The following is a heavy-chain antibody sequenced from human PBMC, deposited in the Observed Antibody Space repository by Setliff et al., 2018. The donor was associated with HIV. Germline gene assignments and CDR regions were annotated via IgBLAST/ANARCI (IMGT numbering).Heavy chain of an antibody. CDR1: RASISSGGYY. CDR2: IYYSGNT. V-gene: IGHV4-31*03. D-gene: IGHD4-17*01. CDR3: ARVYGDHVEGAFDI. J-gene: IGHJ3*02. Sequence: PSETLSLTCTVSRASISSGGYYWSWIRQRPGEGLEWIGYIYYSGNTFYNPSLKSRVTISVGTSKNQFSLKLSSVTAADTALYYCARVYGDHVEGAFDIWGQGTMVTVSS.